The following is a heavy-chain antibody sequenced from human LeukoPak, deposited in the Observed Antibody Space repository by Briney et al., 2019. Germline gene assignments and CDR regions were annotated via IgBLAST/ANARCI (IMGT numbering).Heavy chain of an antibody. CDR1: GDSFTTDA. CDR3: AGHVSGSGRQPPDY. V-gene: IGHV7-4-1*02. J-gene: IGHJ4*02. CDR2: ISTKTGNP. Sequence: GASVKVSCKASGDSFTTDAINWVRQAPGQGLEWMGWISTKTGNPTYAQGFTRRFVFSLDTSVSTAYLQISGLEAEDTAIYYCAGHVSGSGRQPPDYWGQGTLVTVSS. D-gene: IGHD3-10*01.